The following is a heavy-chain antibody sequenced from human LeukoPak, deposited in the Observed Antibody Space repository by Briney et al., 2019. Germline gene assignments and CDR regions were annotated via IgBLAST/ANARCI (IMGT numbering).Heavy chain of an antibody. CDR1: GFTFSSYA. V-gene: IGHV3-30*04. Sequence: PGGSLRLSCAASGFTFSSYAMHWVRQAPGKGLEWVAVISYDGSNKYYADSVKGRFTISRDNSKNTLYLQMNSLRAEDTAVYYCARDGIVGATSWDYWGQGTLVTVSS. CDR3: ARDGIVGATSWDY. D-gene: IGHD1-26*01. J-gene: IGHJ4*02. CDR2: ISYDGSNK.